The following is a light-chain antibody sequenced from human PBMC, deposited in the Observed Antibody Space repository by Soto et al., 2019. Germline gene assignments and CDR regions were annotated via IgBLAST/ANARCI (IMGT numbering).Light chain of an antibody. CDR1: QSISSY. V-gene: IGKV3-11*01. Sequence: EVVLTQSPDTLSLPPGERATLSCRASQSISSYLAWYQQKPGQAPRLPIYDASSRATGIPARFSGSGSGTGFTLTISSLEPEDFAVYYCQQLTDWPPQWTFGQGTKVDIK. CDR2: DAS. CDR3: QQLTDWPPQWT. J-gene: IGKJ1*01.